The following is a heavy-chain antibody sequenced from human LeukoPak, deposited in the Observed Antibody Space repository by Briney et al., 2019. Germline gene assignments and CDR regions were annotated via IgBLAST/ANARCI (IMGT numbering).Heavy chain of an antibody. CDR2: IKQDGSEK. J-gene: IGHJ5*02. CDR1: GFTFSSYW. CDR3: ARVGDSSGYYYAWFDP. D-gene: IGHD3-22*01. V-gene: IGHV3-7*01. Sequence: GGSLRLSCAASGFTFSSYWMSWVRQAPGKGLEWVANIKQDGSEKYYVDSVKGRFTISRDNAKNSLYLQMNSLRAEDTAVYYCARVGDSSGYYYAWFDPWGQGTLVTVSS.